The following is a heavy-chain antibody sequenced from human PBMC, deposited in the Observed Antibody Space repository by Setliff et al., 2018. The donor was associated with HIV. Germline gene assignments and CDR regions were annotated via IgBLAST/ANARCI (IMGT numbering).Heavy chain of an antibody. D-gene: IGHD5-12*01. CDR3: ARYTVGSMVDY. CDR2: IYPGST. V-gene: IGHV4-39*01. Sequence: PSETLSLTCSVSGGPIISDIFYWGWIRQPPGKGLEWIGSIYPGSTKCNPSLRSRLTISLDSPTNQFSVTLSSVTAADPALYYCARYTVGSMVDYWGPGTLVTVSS. J-gene: IGHJ4*02. CDR1: GGPIISDIFY.